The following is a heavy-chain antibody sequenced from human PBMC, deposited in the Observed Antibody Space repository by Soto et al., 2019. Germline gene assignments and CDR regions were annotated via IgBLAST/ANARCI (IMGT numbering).Heavy chain of an antibody. CDR2: ISYDGSNK. V-gene: IGHV3-30*18. CDR3: AKIPGIAARDLDY. CDR1: GFTFSSYG. Sequence: QVQLVESGGGVVQPGRSLRLSCAASGFTFSSYGMHWVRQAPGKGLEWVAVISYDGSNKYYADSVKGRFTISRDNSKNTLYLQMNSLRAEDTAVYYCAKIPGIAARDLDYWGQGTLVTVSS. J-gene: IGHJ4*02. D-gene: IGHD6-6*01.